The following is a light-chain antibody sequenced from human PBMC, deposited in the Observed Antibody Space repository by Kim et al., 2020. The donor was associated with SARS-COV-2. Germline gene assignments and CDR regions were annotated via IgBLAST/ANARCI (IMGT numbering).Light chain of an antibody. J-gene: IGKJ4*01. CDR2: DTS. V-gene: IGKV3-11*01. CDR3: QQRSNWPLT. CDR1: QSVSSY. Sequence: LSPGERATLSCRASQSVSSYLAWYQQKPGQAPRLLIYDTSNRATGIPARFSGSGSGTDFTLTISSLEPEDFAVYYCQQRSNWPLTFGGGTKVDIK.